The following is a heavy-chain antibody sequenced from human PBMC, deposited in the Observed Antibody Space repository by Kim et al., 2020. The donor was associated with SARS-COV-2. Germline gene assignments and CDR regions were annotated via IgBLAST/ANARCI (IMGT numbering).Heavy chain of an antibody. CDR1: GFTFSSYD. V-gene: IGHV3-48*02. CDR3: VSGASCRRIKCYVQFDY. Sequence: GGSLRLSCAASGFTFSSYDMNWVRQAPGKGLEWVSYISSGSRTLYYADSVKGRFTISRDNAQNSLYLQMSSLRDEDTAVYYCVSGASCRRIKCYVQFDYWGQGALVTVSS. D-gene: IGHD2-2*01. CDR2: ISSGSRTL. J-gene: IGHJ4*02.